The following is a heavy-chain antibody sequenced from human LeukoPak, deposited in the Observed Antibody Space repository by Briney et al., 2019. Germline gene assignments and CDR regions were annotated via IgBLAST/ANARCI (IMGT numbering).Heavy chain of an antibody. J-gene: IGHJ4*02. Sequence: PSETLSLTCTVSGGSISSSSYYWGWIRQPPGKGLEWIGSIYYSGSTYYNPSLKSRVTISVDTSKNQFSLKLSSVTAADTAVYYCARDGGHYDSSGYFDYWGQGTLVTVSS. D-gene: IGHD3-22*01. V-gene: IGHV4-39*07. CDR2: IYYSGST. CDR3: ARDGGHYDSSGYFDY. CDR1: GGSISSSSYY.